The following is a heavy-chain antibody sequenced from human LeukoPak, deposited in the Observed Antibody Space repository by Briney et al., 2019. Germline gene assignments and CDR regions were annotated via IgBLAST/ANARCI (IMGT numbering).Heavy chain of an antibody. CDR3: ARGLRSIAVAGVY. J-gene: IGHJ4*02. V-gene: IGHV1-8*02. Sequence: SSVKVSCKASGGTFSSYAISWVRQATGQGLEWMGWMNPNSGNTGYAQKFQGRVTMTRNTSISTAYMELSSLRSEDTAVYSCARGLRSIAVAGVYWGQGTLVTVSS. D-gene: IGHD6-19*01. CDR2: MNPNSGNT. CDR1: GGTFSSYA.